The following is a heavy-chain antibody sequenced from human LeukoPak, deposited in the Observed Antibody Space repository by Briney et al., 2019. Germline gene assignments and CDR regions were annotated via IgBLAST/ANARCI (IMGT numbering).Heavy chain of an antibody. D-gene: IGHD5-12*01. CDR2: ISAYNGNT. V-gene: IGHV1-18*01. CDR3: ARVVATMGVNWFDP. CDR1: GYTFTSYG. J-gene: IGHJ5*02. Sequence: GASVKVSCKASGYTFTSYGISWVRQAPGQGLEWMGWISAYNGNTNYAQKLQGRVTMTTDTSTSTAYMELRSLRSDDTAVYYCARVVATMGVNWFDPWGQGTLVTVSS.